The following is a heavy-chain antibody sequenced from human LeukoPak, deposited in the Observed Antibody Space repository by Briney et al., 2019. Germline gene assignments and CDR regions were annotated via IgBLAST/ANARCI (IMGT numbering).Heavy chain of an antibody. CDR1: GFTFSSYS. V-gene: IGHV3-48*04. CDR2: ISSSGSTI. D-gene: IGHD6-13*01. CDR3: ESGSSWPRGFDY. J-gene: IGHJ4*02. Sequence: GGSLRLSCAASGFTFSSYSMNWVRQAPGKGLEWVSYISSSGSTIYYADSVKGRFTISRDNAKNSLYLQMNSLRAEDTAVYYCESGSSWPRGFDYWGQGTLVTVSS.